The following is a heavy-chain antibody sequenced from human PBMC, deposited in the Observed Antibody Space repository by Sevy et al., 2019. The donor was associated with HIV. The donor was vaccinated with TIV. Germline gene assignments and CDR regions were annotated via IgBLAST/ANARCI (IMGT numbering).Heavy chain of an antibody. Sequence: ASVKVSCKASGYTLTTYYMHWVRQAPGQGLEWMGIINPSGGNTNYEQKFQGRVTMTRDTSTSTVYMELSRLRSEDTAVYYCARALEIYRSSGYWFDPWGQGTLVTVSS. CDR2: INPSGGNT. D-gene: IGHD6-6*01. J-gene: IGHJ5*02. CDR3: ARALEIYRSSGYWFDP. CDR1: GYTLTTYY. V-gene: IGHV1-46*01.